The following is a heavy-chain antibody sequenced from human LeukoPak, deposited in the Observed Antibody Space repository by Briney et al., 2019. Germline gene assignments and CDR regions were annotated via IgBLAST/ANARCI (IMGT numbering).Heavy chain of an antibody. J-gene: IGHJ4*02. V-gene: IGHV4-39*01. CDR1: GGSISSYY. Sequence: SETLSLTCTVSGGSISSYYWGWIRQPPGKGLEWIGSIYYSGSTYYNPSLKSRVTISVDTSKNQFSLKLSSVTAADTAVYYCARVTIFGVVSIRGQGTLVTVSS. CDR3: ARVTIFGVVSI. CDR2: IYYSGST. D-gene: IGHD3-3*01.